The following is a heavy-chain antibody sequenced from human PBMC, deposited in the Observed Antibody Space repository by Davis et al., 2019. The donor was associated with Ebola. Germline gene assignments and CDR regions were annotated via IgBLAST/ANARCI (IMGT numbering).Heavy chain of an antibody. D-gene: IGHD6-19*01. CDR1: GFTVSSNY. CDR2: IKQDGSEK. J-gene: IGHJ4*02. CDR3: ARERQWLVRYFDY. Sequence: GESLKISCAASGFTVSSNYMSWVRQAPGKGLEWVANIKQDGSEKYYVDSVKGRFTISRDNAKNSLYLQMNSLRAEDTAVYYCARERQWLVRYFDYWGQGTLVTVSS. V-gene: IGHV3-7*01.